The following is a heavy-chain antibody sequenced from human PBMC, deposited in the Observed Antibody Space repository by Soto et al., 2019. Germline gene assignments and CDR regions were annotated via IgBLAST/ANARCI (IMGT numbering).Heavy chain of an antibody. CDR1: GFAFRTYG. CDR2: ISYDGFTK. Sequence: QVHLVESGGGVVQPGRSLRLSCAATGFAFRTYGMHWVRRAPGKALEWLAVISYDGFTKNHADSVQGRFTISRDNSKITLSLQMDSLRVEDTAVYYCAREGGFNIQDDYYYYGFDVWGKGTPVTVSS. CDR3: AREGGFNIQDDYYYYGFDV. D-gene: IGHD3-10*01. V-gene: IGHV3-30*19. J-gene: IGHJ6*04.